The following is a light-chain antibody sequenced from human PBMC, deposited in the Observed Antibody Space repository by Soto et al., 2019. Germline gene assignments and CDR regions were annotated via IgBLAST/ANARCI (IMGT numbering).Light chain of an antibody. Sequence: DVQITQNPSTLSASVGDRVTITFRASQSVSGWLAWYQQKPGKAPKLLIYDASSLESGVPSRFSGTGSGTEFSLTITSLQADDFATYYCQQYSSYSETFGQGTKVDIK. CDR3: QQYSSYSET. V-gene: IGKV1-5*01. J-gene: IGKJ2*01. CDR1: QSVSGW. CDR2: DAS.